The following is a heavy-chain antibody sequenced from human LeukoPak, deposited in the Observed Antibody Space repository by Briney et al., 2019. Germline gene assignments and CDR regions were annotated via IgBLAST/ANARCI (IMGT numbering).Heavy chain of an antibody. CDR1: GFTFSSYG. Sequence: PGGSLRLSCAASGFTFSSYGMPWVRQAPGKGLEWVAVISYDGSNKYYADSVKGRFTISRDNSKNTLYLQMNSLRAEDTAVYYCAKGRTYYDFWSGYYSYYYYGMDVWGQGTTVTVSS. D-gene: IGHD3-3*01. J-gene: IGHJ6*02. CDR3: AKGRTYYDFWSGYYSYYYYGMDV. V-gene: IGHV3-30*18. CDR2: ISYDGSNK.